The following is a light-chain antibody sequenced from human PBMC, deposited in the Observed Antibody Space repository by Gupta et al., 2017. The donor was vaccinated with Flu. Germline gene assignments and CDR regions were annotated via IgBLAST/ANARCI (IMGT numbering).Light chain of an antibody. CDR3: QSADSSETYVV. CDR2: KDN. J-gene: IGLJ2*01. Sequence: SYELTQPPSATVSPGQTARITCSGDALPNQFAYWYQQRPGQAPLRVIKKDNERPSGIPERFSGSSSGTIATLTISGVQAEDEADDYCQSADSSETYVVLGGGTRLTVL. V-gene: IGLV3-25*03. CDR1: ALPNQF.